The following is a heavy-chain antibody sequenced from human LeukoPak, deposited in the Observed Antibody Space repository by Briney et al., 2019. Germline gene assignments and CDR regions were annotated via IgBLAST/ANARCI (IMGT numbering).Heavy chain of an antibody. CDR2: ISSTRNQK. D-gene: IGHD2-21*01. CDR1: GYTFSSFS. J-gene: IGHJ3*02. Sequence: GGSLRLSCAASGYTFSSFSIIGVPHPPAGGREGGAAISSTRNQKYNANSVKGRSTIPREKDQNSQYLQMNSLRAEDTALYYCATRVTADAYETSDIWGEGTMVTVSS. V-gene: IGHV3-21*06. CDR3: ATRVTADAYETSDI.